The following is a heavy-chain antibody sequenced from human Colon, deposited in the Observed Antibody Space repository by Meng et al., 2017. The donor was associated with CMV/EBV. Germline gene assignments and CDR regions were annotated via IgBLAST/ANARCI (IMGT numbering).Heavy chain of an antibody. J-gene: IGHJ6*02. D-gene: IGHD2-15*01. V-gene: IGHV1-2*06. CDR3: NRGDYIGYYGMDV. CDR2: INPYSGTA. CDR1: GYTFSGYY. Sequence: ASVKVSCKASGYTFSGYYIYWVRQAPGQGLEWMGRINPYSGTANFAQKFQGRVTMTRDTSISTAYMELSRLRSDDTAVYYCNRGDYIGYYGMDVWGQGTTVTVSS.